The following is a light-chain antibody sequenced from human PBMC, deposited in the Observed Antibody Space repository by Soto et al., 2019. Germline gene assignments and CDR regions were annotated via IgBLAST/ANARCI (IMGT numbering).Light chain of an antibody. CDR2: AVS. Sequence: QSALTQPASVSGSPVQSITISCTGTSGDVGGYNYVSWYQHHPGKAPKLMIYAVSNRPSGVSNRFSGCKSGNTASLTISGLPAEDEADYYCNSYSTSSAPYVLGTGTKVTVL. CDR3: NSYSTSSAPYV. V-gene: IGLV2-14*01. J-gene: IGLJ1*01. CDR1: SGDVGGYNY.